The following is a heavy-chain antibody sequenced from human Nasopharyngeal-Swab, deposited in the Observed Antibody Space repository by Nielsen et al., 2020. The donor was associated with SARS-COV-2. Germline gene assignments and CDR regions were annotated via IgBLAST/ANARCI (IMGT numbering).Heavy chain of an antibody. CDR1: GYTFTSYD. J-gene: IGHJ4*02. D-gene: IGHD3-22*01. Sequence: ASVKVSCKASGYTFTSYDINWVRQATGQGLEWMGWMNPNSGNTGYAQKFQGRVTMTRNTSISTAYMELSSLRSEDTAVYYCATYYYDSSGYLVVDYWGQGTQVTVSS. V-gene: IGHV1-8*01. CDR3: ATYYYDSSGYLVVDY. CDR2: MNPNSGNT.